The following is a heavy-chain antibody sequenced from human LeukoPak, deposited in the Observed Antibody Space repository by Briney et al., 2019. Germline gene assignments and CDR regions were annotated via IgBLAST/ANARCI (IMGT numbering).Heavy chain of an antibody. D-gene: IGHD6-25*01. Sequence: GGSLRLSCAASAFTFSSNWMDWVRQAQGKGLVWLSRINSDGSDIGYADSVRGRFTISRDNAKNTVYLQMSSLRAEDSAVYYCARDPGSDQRDGYFDLWGRGTLVTVSS. CDR2: INSDGSDI. CDR3: ARDPGSDQRDGYFDL. V-gene: IGHV3-74*01. J-gene: IGHJ2*01. CDR1: AFTFSSNW.